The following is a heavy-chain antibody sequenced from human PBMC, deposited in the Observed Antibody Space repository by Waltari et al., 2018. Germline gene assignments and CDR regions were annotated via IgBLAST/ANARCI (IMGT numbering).Heavy chain of an antibody. Sequence: QVQLQQWGAGLLKPSETLSLTCAVYGGSFSGYYWRWIRQPPGKGLEWIGEINHSGSTNYNPSLKSRVTISVDTSKNQFSLKLSSVTAADTAVYYCARQLYWWWQKGYYFDYWGQGTLVTVSS. J-gene: IGHJ4*02. CDR1: GGSFSGYY. V-gene: IGHV4-34*01. CDR2: INHSGST. D-gene: IGHD2-8*02. CDR3: ARQLYWWWQKGYYFDY.